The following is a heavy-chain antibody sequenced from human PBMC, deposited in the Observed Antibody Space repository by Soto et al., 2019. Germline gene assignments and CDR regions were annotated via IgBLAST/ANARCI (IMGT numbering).Heavy chain of an antibody. J-gene: IGHJ4*02. Sequence: QVQLVQSGAEVKKPGASVKVSCKVSGYTLTGLSMHWVRQAPGKGLEWMGGFDPEDGETIYAQKFQGRVTMTEDTSTDTAYMELSSRISEDTAVYYCATDRSSGGAKGYWGQGTLVTVSS. CDR1: GYTLTGLS. CDR2: FDPEDGET. V-gene: IGHV1-24*01. CDR3: ATDRSSGGAKGY. D-gene: IGHD6-19*01.